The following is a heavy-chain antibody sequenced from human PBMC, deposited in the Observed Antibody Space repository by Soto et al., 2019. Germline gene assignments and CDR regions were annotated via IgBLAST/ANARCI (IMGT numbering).Heavy chain of an antibody. V-gene: IGHV3-23*01. J-gene: IGHJ4*02. Sequence: GGSLRLSCAGSGFTFSNYAMSWVRQAPGKGLEWVSAISSAVNTYYADSVKGRFTISRDNSKNTLSLQMNSLRAEDTAVYYCAKQVRDGTSSPYYFDYWGQGTLVTVSS. D-gene: IGHD6-6*01. CDR2: ISSAVNT. CDR1: GFTFSNYA. CDR3: AKQVRDGTSSPYYFDY.